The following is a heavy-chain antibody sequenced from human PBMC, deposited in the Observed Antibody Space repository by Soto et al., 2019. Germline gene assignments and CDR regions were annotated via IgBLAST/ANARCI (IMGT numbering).Heavy chain of an antibody. D-gene: IGHD6-13*01. Sequence: SETLSLTCTVSGGSISSGDYYWSWIRQPPGKGLEWIGYIYYSGSTYYNPSLKSRVTISVDTSKNQFSLELSSVTAADTAVYYCAREDVAAAVPDYWGQGTMVTVYS. V-gene: IGHV4-30-4*01. J-gene: IGHJ4*02. CDR2: IYYSGST. CDR1: GGSISSGDYY. CDR3: AREDVAAAVPDY.